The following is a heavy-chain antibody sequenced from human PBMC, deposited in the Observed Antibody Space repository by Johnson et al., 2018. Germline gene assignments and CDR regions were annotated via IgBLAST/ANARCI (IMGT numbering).Heavy chain of an antibody. J-gene: IGHJ6*02. CDR1: GFTFSSYG. CDR3: ARDAERITMVEDYYYGMDV. CDR2: IWYDGSNK. Sequence: QVQLVESGGGVVQPGRSLRLSCAASGFTFSSYGMHSVRQAPGKGLEWVAVIWYDGSNKYYADSVKGRFTISRDNSKNTLYLQMNSLRAEDTAVYYCARDAERITMVEDYYYGMDVGGQGTTVTVSS. V-gene: IGHV3-33*01. D-gene: IGHD3-10*01.